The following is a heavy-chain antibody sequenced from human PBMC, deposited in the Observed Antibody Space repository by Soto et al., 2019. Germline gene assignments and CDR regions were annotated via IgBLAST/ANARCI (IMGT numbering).Heavy chain of an antibody. CDR3: ASPSQVVVRGGGV. Sequence: ESGGGVVQPGRSLRLSCAASGFTFSSYAMHWVRQAPGKGLEWVAVISYDGSNKYYADSVKGRFTISRDNSKNTLYLQMNSLRAEDTAVYYCASPSQVVVRGGGVWGQGTTVTVSS. V-gene: IGHV3-30-3*01. CDR2: ISYDGSNK. J-gene: IGHJ6*02. CDR1: GFTFSSYA. D-gene: IGHD2-15*01.